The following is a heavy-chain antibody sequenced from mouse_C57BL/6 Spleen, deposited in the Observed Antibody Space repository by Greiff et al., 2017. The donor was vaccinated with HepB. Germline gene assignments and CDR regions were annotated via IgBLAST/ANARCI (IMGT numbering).Heavy chain of an antibody. J-gene: IGHJ1*03. V-gene: IGHV5-17*01. CDR3: ARKGTVVATDWYFDV. CDR1: GFTFSDYG. CDR2: ISSGSSTI. D-gene: IGHD1-1*01. Sequence: EWQLGESGGWLVKRGVSGKLSCAASGFTFSDYGMHWVRQSPERGLEWVAYISSGSSTIYYADTVKGRFTISRDNAKNTLFLQMTSLRSEDTAMYYCARKGTVVATDWYFDVWGTGTTVTVSS.